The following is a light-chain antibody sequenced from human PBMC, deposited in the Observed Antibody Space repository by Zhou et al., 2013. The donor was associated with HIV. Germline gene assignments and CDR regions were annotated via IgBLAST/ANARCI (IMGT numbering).Light chain of an antibody. CDR1: QNISIW. CDR3: QQYNSYPYT. CDR2: EAS. J-gene: IGKJ2*01. Sequence: DIQMTQSPSTLSASIGDRVTITCRASQNISIWLAWYRQKPGKVPEFLIYEASGLGVGVPSRLSGSGSGTEFTLTISSLQADDFATYYCQQYNSYPYTFGQGTKLEI. V-gene: IGKV1-5*03.